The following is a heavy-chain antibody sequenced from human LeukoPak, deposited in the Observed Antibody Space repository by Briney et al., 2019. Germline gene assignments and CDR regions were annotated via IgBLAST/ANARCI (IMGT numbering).Heavy chain of an antibody. V-gene: IGHV1-18*01. D-gene: IGHD3-22*01. CDR1: GYTFTSYG. J-gene: IGHJ6*02. Sequence: GASVKVSCKASGYTFTSYGISWVRQAPGQGLEWMGWISAYNGNTNYAQKLQGRVTMTTDTSTSTAYMGLRSLRSDDTAVYYCARYYYDSSGYYYVGYYYYGMDVWGQGTTVTVSS. CDR2: ISAYNGNT. CDR3: ARYYYDSSGYYYVGYYYYGMDV.